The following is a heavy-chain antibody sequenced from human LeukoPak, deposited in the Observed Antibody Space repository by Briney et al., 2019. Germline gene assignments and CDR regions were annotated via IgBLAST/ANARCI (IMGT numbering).Heavy chain of an antibody. D-gene: IGHD2-2*02. CDR2: IDWDGGSA. Sequence: PGGSLRLSCAASGFTFYDYAMHWVRQAPGKGLEWVSLIDWDGGSAYYADSVKGRFTISRDNNKNSLYLQMTSLRPGDTALYFCAKDLGYCVSSSCYSFDSWGQGTLVTVSS. J-gene: IGHJ4*02. CDR1: GFTFYDYA. V-gene: IGHV3-43D*03. CDR3: AKDLGYCVSSSCYSFDS.